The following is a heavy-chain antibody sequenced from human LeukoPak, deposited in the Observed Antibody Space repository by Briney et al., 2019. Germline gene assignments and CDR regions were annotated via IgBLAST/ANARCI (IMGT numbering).Heavy chain of an antibody. CDR1: GYTFTSYD. V-gene: IGHV1-69*13. J-gene: IGHJ4*02. CDR2: IIPIFGTA. CDR3: ARNLAPYSGSYPDY. Sequence: GASVKVSCKASGYTFTSYDISWVRQAPGQGLEWMGGIIPIFGTANYAQKFQGRVTITADESTSTAYMELSSLRSEDTAVYYCARNLAPYSGSYPDYWGQGTLVTVSS. D-gene: IGHD1-26*01.